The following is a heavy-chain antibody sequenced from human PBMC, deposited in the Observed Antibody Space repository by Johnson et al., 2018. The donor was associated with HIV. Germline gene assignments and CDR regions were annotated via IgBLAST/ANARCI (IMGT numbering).Heavy chain of an antibody. CDR1: GFTFDDYG. V-gene: IGHV3-20*01. CDR3: ARDGPRGSYGAFDI. CDR2: INWNGGST. Sequence: MLLVESGGGVVRPGGSLRLSCAASGFTFDDYGMSWVRQAPGKGLEWVSGINWNGGSTGYADSVKGRFTISRDNAKNSLYLQMNSLRAEDTALYNCARDGPRGSYGAFDIWGQGTMVTVSS. D-gene: IGHD1-26*01. J-gene: IGHJ3*02.